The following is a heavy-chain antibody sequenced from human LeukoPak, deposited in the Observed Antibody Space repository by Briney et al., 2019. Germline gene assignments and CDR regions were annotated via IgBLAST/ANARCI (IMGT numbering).Heavy chain of an antibody. V-gene: IGHV3-7*01. Sequence: GGSLRHSCAASGFTFSSYWMSWVRQAPGKGLEWVANIKQDGSEKYYVDSVKGRFTISRDNSKNTLYLQMNSLRAEDTAIYYCARDRTIAAAGTPADHWGQGTLVTVSS. CDR2: IKQDGSEK. J-gene: IGHJ4*02. D-gene: IGHD6-13*01. CDR1: GFTFSSYW. CDR3: ARDRTIAAAGTPADH.